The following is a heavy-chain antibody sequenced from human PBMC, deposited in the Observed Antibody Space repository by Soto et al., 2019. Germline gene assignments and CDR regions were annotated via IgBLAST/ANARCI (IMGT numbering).Heavy chain of an antibody. CDR1: GYTFTSYG. J-gene: IGHJ4*02. V-gene: IGHV1-18*01. CDR3: RVVIPDSFDRPFDY. Sequence: QVQLVQSGAEVKKPGASVKVSCKASGYTFTSYGISWVRQAPGQGLEWMGWISAYNGNTNYAQKLQGRVTMTPDTSTSTAYMELRSLRSDDTAVYYCRVVIPDSFDRPFDYWDQGTLVTVSS. D-gene: IGHD3-3*01. CDR2: ISAYNGNT.